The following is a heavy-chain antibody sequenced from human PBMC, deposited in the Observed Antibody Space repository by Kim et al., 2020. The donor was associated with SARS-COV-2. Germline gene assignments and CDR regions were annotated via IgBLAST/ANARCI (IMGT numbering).Heavy chain of an antibody. Sequence: ASVKVSCKASGYTFTSYGISWVRQAPGQGLEWMGWISAYNGNTNYAQKLQGRVTMTTDTSTSTAYMELRSLRSDDTAVYYCARDSSTGWHSSGWYPRHYYYYGMDVWGQGTTVTVSS. D-gene: IGHD6-19*01. CDR2: ISAYNGNT. V-gene: IGHV1-18*01. CDR1: GYTFTSYG. CDR3: ARDSSTGWHSSGWYPRHYYYYGMDV. J-gene: IGHJ6*02.